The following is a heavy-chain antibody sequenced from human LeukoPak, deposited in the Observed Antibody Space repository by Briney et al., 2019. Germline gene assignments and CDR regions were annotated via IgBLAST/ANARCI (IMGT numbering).Heavy chain of an antibody. J-gene: IGHJ4*02. D-gene: IGHD5-12*01. CDR3: ARAVSGYAFDY. V-gene: IGHV3-48*02. CDR1: GFTFSDYN. CDR2: ISGGSSII. Sequence: GGSLRLSCAASGFTFSDYNMNWVRQAPGKGLEWVSYISGGSSIIYYADSVKGRFTISRDNAKNSPFLQMNSLRDEDTAVYYCARAVSGYAFDYWGQGTLVTVSS.